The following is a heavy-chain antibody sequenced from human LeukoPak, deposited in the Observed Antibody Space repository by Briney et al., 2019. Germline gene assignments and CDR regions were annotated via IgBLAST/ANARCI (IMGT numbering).Heavy chain of an antibody. V-gene: IGHV4-34*01. CDR1: GGSFSGYY. CDR3: ARRGGDIVVVPAAIPSHPFDY. D-gene: IGHD2-2*01. Sequence: SETLSLICAVYGGSFSGYYWSWIRQPPGKGLEWIGEINHSGSTNYNPSLKSRVTISVDTSKNQFSLKLSSVTAADTAVYYCARRGGDIVVVPAAIPSHPFDYWGQGTLVTVSS. CDR2: INHSGST. J-gene: IGHJ4*02.